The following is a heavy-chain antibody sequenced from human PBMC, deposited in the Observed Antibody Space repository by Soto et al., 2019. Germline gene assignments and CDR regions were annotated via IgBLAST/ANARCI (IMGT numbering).Heavy chain of an antibody. CDR1: GGTFSSYA. J-gene: IGHJ3*02. Sequence: SVKVSCKASGGTFSSYAISWVRQAPGQGLEWMGGIIPIFGTANYAQKFQGRVTITADESTSTAYMELSSLRSEDTAVYYCARVDYGEYAHAFDIWGQGTMVTVSS. CDR2: IIPIFGTA. V-gene: IGHV1-69*13. CDR3: ARVDYGEYAHAFDI. D-gene: IGHD4-17*01.